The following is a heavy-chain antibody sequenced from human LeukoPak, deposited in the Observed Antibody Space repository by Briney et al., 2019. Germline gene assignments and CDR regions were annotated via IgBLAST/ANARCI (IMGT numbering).Heavy chain of an antibody. CDR3: ATYYGGNSPGAS. J-gene: IGHJ5*02. Sequence: GASVKVSCKASGYTFNNYDVNWVRQATGQSLEWMGWMNPKSNNRGYAQKFQGRVTMTEDTSTDTAYLELTGLRSDDTAVYYCATYYGGNSPGASWGQGTLVTVSS. V-gene: IGHV1-8*02. CDR1: GYTFNNYD. D-gene: IGHD4-23*01. CDR2: MNPKSNNR.